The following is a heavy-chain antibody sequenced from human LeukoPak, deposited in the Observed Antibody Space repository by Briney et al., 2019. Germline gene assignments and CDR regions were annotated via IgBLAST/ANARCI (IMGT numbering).Heavy chain of an antibody. V-gene: IGHV4-61*02. J-gene: IGHJ3*02. CDR3: ASGYYYDSSGYYNLDI. CDR2: IYTSGST. D-gene: IGHD3-22*01. CDR1: GGSISSGSYY. Sequence: SQTLSLTCTVSGGSISSGSYYWSWIRQPAGKGLEWIGRIYTSGSTNYNPSLKSRVTISVDTSKNQFSLKPSSVTAADTAVYYCASGYYYDSSGYYNLDIWGQGTMVTVSS.